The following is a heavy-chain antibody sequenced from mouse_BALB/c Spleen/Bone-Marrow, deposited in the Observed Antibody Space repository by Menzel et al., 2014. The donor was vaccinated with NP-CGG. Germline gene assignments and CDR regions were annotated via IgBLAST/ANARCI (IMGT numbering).Heavy chain of an antibody. J-gene: IGHJ2*01. Sequence: QVQLQQSGAELARPGASVKVSCRASGYSFTSYTMHWVKQRPGQGLEWIAYINPRNTYSDYNQKFKDRATVTADKSSSTAYMQLSSLTSEVSAVYFGTKEGTYDGCPGHFYYWGQGTTLTVSS. D-gene: IGHD2-3*01. V-gene: IGHV1-4*01. CDR1: GYSFTSYT. CDR3: TKEGTYDGCPGHFYY. CDR2: INPRNTYS.